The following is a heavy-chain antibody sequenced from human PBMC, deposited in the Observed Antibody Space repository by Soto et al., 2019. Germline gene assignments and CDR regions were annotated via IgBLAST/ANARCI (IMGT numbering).Heavy chain of an antibody. CDR1: GYTFSDYN. J-gene: IGHJ4*02. D-gene: IGHD2-2*01. CDR2: IFPQSGAT. Sequence: QVQLVQSGAEVKKPGASVRVSCKSSGYTFSDYNVHWVRQAPGQGLEWLGWIFPQSGATKYTQRLQGRVTMTRDTSSSAVYMELSGLRSDDTAAYYCARERSTGNQSCSRTTCALDQWGQGTLVIVSS. V-gene: IGHV1-2*02. CDR3: ARERSTGNQSCSRTTCALDQ.